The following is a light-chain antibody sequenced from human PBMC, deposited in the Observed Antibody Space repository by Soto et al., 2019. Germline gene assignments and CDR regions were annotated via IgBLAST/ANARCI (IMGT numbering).Light chain of an antibody. CDR3: QQCYSTPPT. V-gene: IGKV1-39*01. Sequence: DIQMTQSPSSLSASVGDRVTITCRASQSISSYLNWYQQKPGEAPKLLIYAASSLQSGVPSRFSGSGSGTDFTLTINSLQPEDFATYYCQQCYSTPPTFGGGTKVEI. CDR1: QSISSY. J-gene: IGKJ4*01. CDR2: AAS.